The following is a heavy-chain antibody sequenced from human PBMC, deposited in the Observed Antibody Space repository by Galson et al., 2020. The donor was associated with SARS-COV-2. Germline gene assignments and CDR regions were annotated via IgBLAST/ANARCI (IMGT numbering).Heavy chain of an antibody. CDR3: ARGSQAAAGTYRDAFDL. CDR2: ISYDGRNT. J-gene: IGHJ3*01. D-gene: IGHD6-13*01. Sequence: TGGSLRLSCAASGFTFSTYAMHWVRQAPGKGLEWVAVISYDGRNTYDADSVKGRFTITRDNSKNTLYLQMNSLRPEDTAVYFCARGSQAAAGTYRDAFDLWGQGTMVTVSS. V-gene: IGHV3-30*04. CDR1: GFTFSTYA.